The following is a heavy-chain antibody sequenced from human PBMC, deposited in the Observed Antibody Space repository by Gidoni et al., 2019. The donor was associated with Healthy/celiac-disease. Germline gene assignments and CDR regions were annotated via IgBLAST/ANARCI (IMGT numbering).Heavy chain of an antibody. CDR3: ATSGRGALDI. V-gene: IGHV1-46*03. D-gene: IGHD5-12*01. J-gene: IGHJ3*02. CDR2: INPSGGST. CDR1: GYTFTRYC. Sequence: QVQLLQSAAEVKKPGASVKVSCKASGYTFTRYCMHWLRQAPGQGLEWMGIINPSGGSTSYAQKFQGRVSMTRDTSTSTVYMELSSLRSEDTAVYYCATSGRGALDIWGQGTMVTVSS.